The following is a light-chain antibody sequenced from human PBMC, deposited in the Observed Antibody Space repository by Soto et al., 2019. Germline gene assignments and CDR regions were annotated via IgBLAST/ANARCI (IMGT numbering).Light chain of an antibody. Sequence: DIQMTQSPSTLSASVGDRVTITCRASQSISSWLAWYQQKPGKAPKVLIYDASSLESGATSRLTCSVSETEFTLTLSSLQPDDFATNYCQQYNSYRTFGQRTEVEIK. CDR3: QQYNSYRT. J-gene: IGKJ1*01. V-gene: IGKV1-5*01. CDR2: DAS. CDR1: QSISSW.